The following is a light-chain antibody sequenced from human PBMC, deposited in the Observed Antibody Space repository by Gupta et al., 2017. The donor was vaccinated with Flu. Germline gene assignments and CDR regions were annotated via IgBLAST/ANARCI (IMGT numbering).Light chain of an antibody. CDR2: AAS. J-gene: IGKJ1*01. CDR1: QSISSY. Sequence: DIQMTQSPSSLSASVGDRVTIICRASQSISSYLNWYQQKPGKAPKLLIYAASSLQSGVPSRFSGSGSGTDFTLTISSRQPEDFATYYCQQRYSTPLTFGQGTKVEIK. CDR3: QQRYSTPLT. V-gene: IGKV1-39*01.